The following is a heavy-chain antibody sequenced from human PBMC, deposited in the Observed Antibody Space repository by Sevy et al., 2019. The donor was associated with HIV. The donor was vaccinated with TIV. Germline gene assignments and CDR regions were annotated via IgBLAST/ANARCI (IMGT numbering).Heavy chain of an antibody. V-gene: IGHV3-33*01. D-gene: IGHD3-10*01. CDR3: ARDPLYYSHRDSYHLKYYFDY. J-gene: IGHJ4*02. Sequence: LSLTCGASGFAFSRYGMHWVRQAPGKGLEWVAVIWHDGNYKYYAESVKGRFTISRDNSKNTLYLQMNSLRGDDSAVYFCARDPLYYSHRDSYHLKYYFDYWGQGTQVTVSS. CDR1: GFAFSRYG. CDR2: IWHDGNYK.